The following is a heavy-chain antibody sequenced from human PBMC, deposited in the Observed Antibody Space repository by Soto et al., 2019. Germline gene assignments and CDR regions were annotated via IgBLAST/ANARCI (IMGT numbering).Heavy chain of an antibody. V-gene: IGHV3-48*02. D-gene: IGHD6-13*01. CDR2: ISSGSSTI. CDR1: GFTFSSYS. CDR3: ARPYSSSLYYFDS. J-gene: IGHJ4*02. Sequence: EVQLVESGGGLVQPGGSLRLSCAASGFTFSSYSMNWVRQAPGKGLEWVSYISSGSSTISYADSVKGRLTISRDNAKNSLYLQMSSLRDEDTAVYYCARPYSSSLYYFDSWGQGTLVTVSS.